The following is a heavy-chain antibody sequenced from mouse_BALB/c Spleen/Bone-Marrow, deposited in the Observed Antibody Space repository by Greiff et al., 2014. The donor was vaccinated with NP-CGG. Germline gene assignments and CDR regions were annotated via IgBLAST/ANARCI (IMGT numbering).Heavy chain of an antibody. V-gene: IGHV14-3*02. CDR1: GYNIKDTY. Sequence: EVQLQQSGAELVKPGASVKLSCTASGYNIKDTYMHWVKQRPEQGLEWIGRIYPANGNTKYDPKFQGKATITADTSSNTAYLQLSSLTSEDTAVYYCARYYYGSSYFDCWGRSATLTVSS. J-gene: IGHJ2*01. D-gene: IGHD1-1*01. CDR2: IYPANGNT. CDR3: ARYYYGSSYFDC.